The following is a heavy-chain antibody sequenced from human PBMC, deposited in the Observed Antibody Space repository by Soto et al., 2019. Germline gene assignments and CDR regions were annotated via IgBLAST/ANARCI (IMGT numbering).Heavy chain of an antibody. V-gene: IGHV3-23*01. Sequence: EVQLLESGGGLVQPGGSLRLSCVVSGLTFRNYAMSWVRQAPGKGLEWVSGINVFGDTPNYADSVKGRFTTSRDNAKNTVYLQMNSLRLEDTAIYYCANVDWNYGKDAWGQGTTVIVSS. CDR2: INVFGDTP. CDR1: GLTFRNYA. J-gene: IGHJ6*02. CDR3: ANVDWNYGKDA. D-gene: IGHD1-1*01.